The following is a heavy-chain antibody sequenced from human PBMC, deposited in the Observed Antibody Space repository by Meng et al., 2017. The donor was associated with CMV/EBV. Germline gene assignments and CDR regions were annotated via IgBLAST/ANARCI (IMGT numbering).Heavy chain of an antibody. CDR2: ISSSGSTI. J-gene: IGHJ6*02. CDR1: GFTFSNSD. D-gene: IGHD4-23*01. CDR3: ARVGVGGNPGYYYYYYGMDV. Sequence: GGSLRLSCAASGFTFSNSDMNWVRQAPGKGLEWVSYISSSGSTIYYADSVEGRFTISRDNAKNSLYLQMNSLRAEDTAVYYCARVGVGGNPGYYYYYYGMDVWGQGTTVTVSS. V-gene: IGHV3-48*03.